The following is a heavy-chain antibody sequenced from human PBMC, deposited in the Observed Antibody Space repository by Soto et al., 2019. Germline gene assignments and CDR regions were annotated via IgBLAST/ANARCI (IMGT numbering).Heavy chain of an antibody. CDR2: ISSSSSYI. V-gene: IGHV3-21*01. CDR1: GFTFSSYS. CDR3: ARDGGIAAVIYYFDY. J-gene: IGHJ4*02. Sequence: EVQLVESGGGLVKPGGSLRLSCAASGFTFSSYSMNWVRQAPGKGLEWVSSISSSSSYIYYADSVKGRFTISRDNAKNSLYLQMNSLRAEDTAVYYCARDGGIAAVIYYFDYWGQGTLVTVSS. D-gene: IGHD6-13*01.